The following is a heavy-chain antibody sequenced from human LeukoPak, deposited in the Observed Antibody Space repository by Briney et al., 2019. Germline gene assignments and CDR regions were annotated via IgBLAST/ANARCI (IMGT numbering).Heavy chain of an antibody. CDR3: AREVLGWIAAVGKDAFDI. D-gene: IGHD6-13*01. CDR1: GFTFSSYS. V-gene: IGHV3-21*01. J-gene: IGHJ3*02. CDR2: ISSSSSYI. Sequence: GGSLRLSCAASGFTFSSYSMNWVRQAPGKGLEWVSSISSSSSYIYYADSVKGRFTISRDNAKKSLYLQMNSLRAEDTAVYYCAREVLGWIAAVGKDAFDIWGQGTMVTVSS.